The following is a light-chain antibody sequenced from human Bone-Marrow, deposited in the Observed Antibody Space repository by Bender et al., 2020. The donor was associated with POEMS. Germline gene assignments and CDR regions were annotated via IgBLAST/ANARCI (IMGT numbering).Light chain of an antibody. J-gene: IGLJ3*02. Sequence: SSVLTQPPSVSVAPGQTARITCSGDALTKQFASWYQQKPGQAPVLVIYKDNERPSGIPERFSGSSSGTTVTLTISGVQAEDEADYYCQAWDSGANWVFGGGTKLFVL. CDR2: KDN. CDR1: ALTKQF. V-gene: IGLV3-25*03. CDR3: QAWDSGANWV.